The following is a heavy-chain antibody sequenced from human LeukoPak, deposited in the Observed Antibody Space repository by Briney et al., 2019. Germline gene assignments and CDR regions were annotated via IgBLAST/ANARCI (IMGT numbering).Heavy chain of an antibody. Sequence: PGGSLRLSCAASGFTFSNAWMSWVRQAPGKGLEWVGRIKSNTDGGTTAYAAPVKGRFTISRDDSKNTLYLQMNSLKIEDTAVYYCTTLSGGSSKSWGQGTLVTVSS. V-gene: IGHV3-15*01. CDR1: GFTFSNAW. CDR2: IKSNTDGGTT. CDR3: TTLSGGSSKS. J-gene: IGHJ5*02. D-gene: IGHD2-15*01.